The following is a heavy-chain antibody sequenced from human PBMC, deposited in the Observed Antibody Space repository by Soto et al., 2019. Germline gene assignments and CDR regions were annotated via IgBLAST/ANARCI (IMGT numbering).Heavy chain of an antibody. Sequence: ASVKVSCKASGYTFTGYYMHWVRQAPGQGLEWMGWINPNSGGTNYAQKFQGWVTMTRDTSISTAYMELSRLRSDDTAVYYCARDTVGRTDYYYGMDVWGQGTTVTVSS. J-gene: IGHJ6*02. CDR1: GYTFTGYY. D-gene: IGHD3-16*01. CDR2: INPNSGGT. CDR3: ARDTVGRTDYYYGMDV. V-gene: IGHV1-2*04.